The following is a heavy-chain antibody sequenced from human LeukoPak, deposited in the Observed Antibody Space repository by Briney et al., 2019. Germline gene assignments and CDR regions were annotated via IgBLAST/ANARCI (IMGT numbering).Heavy chain of an antibody. CDR2: IYYSGST. Sequence: PSETLSLTCTVSGGSISSYYWSWIRQPPGKGLEWIGYIYYSGSTNYNPSLKSRVTISVDTSKNQFSLKLSSVTAPDTAVYYCARGVPYDFWSGYPNNWFDPWGQGTLVTVSS. J-gene: IGHJ5*02. CDR1: GGSISSYY. D-gene: IGHD3-3*01. CDR3: ARGVPYDFWSGYPNNWFDP. V-gene: IGHV4-59*01.